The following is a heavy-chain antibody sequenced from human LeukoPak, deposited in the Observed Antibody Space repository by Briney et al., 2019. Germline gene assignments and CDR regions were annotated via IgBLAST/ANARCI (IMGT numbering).Heavy chain of an antibody. D-gene: IGHD6-19*01. CDR1: GFTFSSYA. V-gene: IGHV3-23*01. Sequence: GGSLRLSCAASGFTFSSYAMSWVRQAPGEGLEWVSGISSSGGSTYYADSVKGRFTISRDNSKNTLYLQMNSLRADDTAVYFCARGWLQPDYWGQGTLVTVSS. CDR3: ARGWLQPDY. CDR2: ISSSGGST. J-gene: IGHJ4*02.